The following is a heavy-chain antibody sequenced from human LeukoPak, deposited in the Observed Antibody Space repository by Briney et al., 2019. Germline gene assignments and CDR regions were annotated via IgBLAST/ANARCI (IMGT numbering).Heavy chain of an antibody. Sequence: ASAKVSCKASGYTFTSYDINWVRQATGQGLEWMGWMNPNSGNTGYTQKFQGRVTITRNTSISPAYMELSSLRSEDTAVYYCARSTVTTLSPMGYWGQGTLVTVSP. V-gene: IGHV1-8*03. CDR3: ARSTVTTLSPMGY. CDR1: GYTFTSYD. CDR2: MNPNSGNT. D-gene: IGHD4-17*01. J-gene: IGHJ4*02.